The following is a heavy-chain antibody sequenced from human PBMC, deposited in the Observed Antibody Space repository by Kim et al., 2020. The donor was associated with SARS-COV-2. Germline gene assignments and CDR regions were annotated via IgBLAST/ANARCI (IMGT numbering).Heavy chain of an antibody. Sequence: YYSDSVKGRFTISRDNAKNSLYLQMNSLRAEDTAVYYCARLPSVTTQEDYWGQGTLVTVSS. CDR3: ARLPSVTTQEDY. D-gene: IGHD4-17*01. V-gene: IGHV3-21*01. J-gene: IGHJ4*02.